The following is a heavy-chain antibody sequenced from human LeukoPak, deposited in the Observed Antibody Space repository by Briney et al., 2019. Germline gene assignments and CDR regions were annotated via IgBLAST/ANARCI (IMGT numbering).Heavy chain of an antibody. V-gene: IGHV3-53*01. Sequence: GGSLRLSCAASGFTVSSNYMSWVRQAPGKGLEWVSVIYSGGSTYYADSVKGRFTISRDNSKNTLYLQMNGLRAEDTAVYYCAKNYDFWSAYTYYYYMDVWGKGTTVTVYS. CDR1: GFTVSSNY. J-gene: IGHJ6*03. CDR2: IYSGGST. CDR3: AKNYDFWSAYTYYYYMDV. D-gene: IGHD3-3*01.